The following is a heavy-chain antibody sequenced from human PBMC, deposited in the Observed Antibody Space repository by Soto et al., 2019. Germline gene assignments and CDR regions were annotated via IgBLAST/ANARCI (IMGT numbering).Heavy chain of an antibody. CDR1: DGSFSGYY. CDR3: ARGELRKYYYYYYGMDV. V-gene: IGHV4-34*01. D-gene: IGHD1-26*01. Sequence: PSETLSVNCAVEDGSFSGYYWCRISQPPGKGLEWIGEINHSGSTNYNPSLKSRVTISVDTSKNQFSLKLSSVTAADTAVYYCARGELRKYYYYYYGMDVWGQGTTVTVSS. J-gene: IGHJ6*02. CDR2: INHSGST.